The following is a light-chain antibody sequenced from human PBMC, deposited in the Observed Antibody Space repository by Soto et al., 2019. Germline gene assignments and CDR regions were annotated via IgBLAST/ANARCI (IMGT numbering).Light chain of an antibody. CDR2: GAS. J-gene: IGKJ1*01. V-gene: IGKV3-15*01. CDR1: QSVSSN. Sequence: EIVMTQSPATLSVSPGERATLSCTASQSVSSNLAWYQQKPGQSPRLLIYGASTRAAGIPARFSGGGSGTEFTLTISSLQSEDLAVYYCQQYNNWWTFGQGTKVELK. CDR3: QQYNNWWT.